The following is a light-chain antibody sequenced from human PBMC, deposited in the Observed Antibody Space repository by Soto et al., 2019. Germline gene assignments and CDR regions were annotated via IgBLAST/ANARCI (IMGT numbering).Light chain of an antibody. CDR1: QSVSNNY. CDR3: QQYGSSGT. Sequence: EIVFTQYPGTLSLSPGERATLSCRASQSVSNNYLSWYQQKPRQAPRLLIYGASNTATSIPDRFSGSGSGTDFTLTISRLEPEDFAVYYCQQYGSSGTFGQGTKVDI. CDR2: GAS. J-gene: IGKJ1*01. V-gene: IGKV3-20*01.